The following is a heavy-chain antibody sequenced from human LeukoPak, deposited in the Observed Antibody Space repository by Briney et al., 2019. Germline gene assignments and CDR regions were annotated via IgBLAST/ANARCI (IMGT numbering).Heavy chain of an antibody. J-gene: IGHJ4*02. Sequence: GGSLRLSCAASGITFSNCSLNWIRQGPGEGLEWVSSISTSSSLIYYADSVKGRFTVSRDDAKNSLHLQMNSLRAEDTAVYYCARAVRRYSNGYQYFFDYWGQGILVTVSS. CDR1: GITFSNCS. D-gene: IGHD5-18*01. V-gene: IGHV3-21*01. CDR2: ISTSSSLI. CDR3: ARAVRRYSNGYQYFFDY.